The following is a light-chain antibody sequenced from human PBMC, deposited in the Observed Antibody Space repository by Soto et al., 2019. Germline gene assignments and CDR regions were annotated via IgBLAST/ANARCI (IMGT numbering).Light chain of an antibody. CDR3: QQDGSSPRT. V-gene: IGKV3-20*01. CDR2: DAS. Sequence: EIVLTQSPVTLSLSPGERATLSCRASQSVSSSYLTWYQQKPGQAPRLLIYDASNRATGIPARFSGSGSGTDFTLTISSLEPEDFAVYYCQQDGSSPRTFGQGTKVDIK. CDR1: QSVSSSY. J-gene: IGKJ1*01.